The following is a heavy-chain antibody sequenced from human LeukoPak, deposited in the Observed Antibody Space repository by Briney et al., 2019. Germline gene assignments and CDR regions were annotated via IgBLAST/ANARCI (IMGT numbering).Heavy chain of an antibody. CDR2: IYYSGST. CDR1: GGSISSSSYY. D-gene: IGHD5-18*01. V-gene: IGHV4-39*07. Sequence: SETLSLTCTVSGGSISSSSYYWGWIRQPPGKGLEWIGSIYYSGSTYYNPSLKSRVTISVDKSKNQFSLKLSSVTAADTAVYYCARARIQLWSQAAFDIWGQGTMVTVSS. CDR3: ARARIQLWSQAAFDI. J-gene: IGHJ3*02.